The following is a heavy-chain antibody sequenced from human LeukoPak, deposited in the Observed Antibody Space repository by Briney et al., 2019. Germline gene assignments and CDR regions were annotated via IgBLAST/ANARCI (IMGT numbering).Heavy chain of an antibody. CDR2: INHSGST. CDR3: AMGRFRRWGY. J-gene: IGHJ4*02. D-gene: IGHD4-23*01. Sequence: SETPSLTCAVYGGSFSGYYWSWIRQPPGKGLEWIGKINHSGSTNYNPSLKSRVTISVDTFKDQFSLKLSSVTAADTAVYYCAMGRFRRWGYWGQGTLVTVSS. V-gene: IGHV4-34*01. CDR1: GGSFSGYY.